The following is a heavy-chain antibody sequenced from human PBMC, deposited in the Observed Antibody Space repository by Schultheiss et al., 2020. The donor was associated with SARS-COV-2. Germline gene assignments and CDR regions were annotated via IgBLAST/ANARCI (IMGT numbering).Heavy chain of an antibody. CDR3: ARWGYSGYKGNWFDP. J-gene: IGHJ5*02. V-gene: IGHV4-30-2*01. D-gene: IGHD5-12*01. CDR1: GGSISSGGYS. CDR2: IYHSGST. Sequence: LRLSCAVSGGSISSGGYSWSWIRQPPGKGLEWIGYIYHSGSTYYNPSLKSRVTISVDRSKNQFSLKLSSVTAADTAVYYCARWGYSGYKGNWFDPWGQGTLVTVSS.